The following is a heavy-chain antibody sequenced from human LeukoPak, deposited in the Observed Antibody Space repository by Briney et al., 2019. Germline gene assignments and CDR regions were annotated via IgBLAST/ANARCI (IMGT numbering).Heavy chain of an antibody. D-gene: IGHD3/OR15-3a*01. V-gene: IGHV1-3*01. CDR3: ARGLWFWTDEGYFLDS. J-gene: IGHJ4*02. Sequence: ASVKVSCKASGSTFIDFSMHWVRQAPGQSLEWMGWVNAGNGKTKYSQKFQGRVTITRDASAITAYMELSSLRSEDTTVYYCARGLWFWTDEGYFLDSWGQGILVTVSS. CDR1: GSTFIDFS. CDR2: VNAGNGKT.